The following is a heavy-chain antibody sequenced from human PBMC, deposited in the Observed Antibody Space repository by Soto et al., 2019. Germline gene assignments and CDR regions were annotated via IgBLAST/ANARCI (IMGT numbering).Heavy chain of an antibody. D-gene: IGHD6-13*01. CDR3: AKSIAVVLSAAFDV. CDR2: ISGSGKTT. V-gene: IGHV3-23*01. J-gene: IGHJ3*01. CDR1: KFNFSAYA. Sequence: EVQLLESGGGLVQPGESLRLSCSASKFNFSAYAMGWVRQAPGKGLEWVSGISGSGKTTYYADSVKGHFSISRDNSKSTLFLEMHSLGGADAAIYYFAKSIAVVLSAAFDVWGQGTMVTVSS.